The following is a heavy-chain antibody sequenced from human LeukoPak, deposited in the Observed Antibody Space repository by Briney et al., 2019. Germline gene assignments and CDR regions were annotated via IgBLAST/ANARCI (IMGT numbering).Heavy chain of an antibody. V-gene: IGHV4-59*12. Sequence: SETLSLTCTVSGGSISSYYWSWIRQPPGKGLEWIGYIYYSGSTNYNPSLQSRVTMSIDTSKNQFSLKLNSVTAADTVVYYCARDPYYDILTGYLIRGAFDTWGLGTLVTVSS. CDR2: IYYSGST. CDR1: GGSISSYY. J-gene: IGHJ3*02. D-gene: IGHD3-9*01. CDR3: ARDPYYDILTGYLIRGAFDT.